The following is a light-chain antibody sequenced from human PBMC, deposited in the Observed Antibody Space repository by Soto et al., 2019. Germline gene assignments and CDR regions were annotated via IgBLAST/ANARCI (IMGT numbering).Light chain of an antibody. CDR2: AAS. CDR3: QQSYGTPWT. Sequence: DIKMTQSPSTLSASVGDRVPITCRASQSISSWLAWYQQKPGKAPNIMTYAASSLQSGVPSRFSGSGSGTDFTLTISSLQPEDVATYYCQQSYGTPWTFGQGTKVDI. V-gene: IGKV1-39*01. J-gene: IGKJ1*01. CDR1: QSISSW.